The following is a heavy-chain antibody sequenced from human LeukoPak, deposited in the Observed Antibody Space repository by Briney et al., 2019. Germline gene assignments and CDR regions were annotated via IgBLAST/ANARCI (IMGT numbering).Heavy chain of an antibody. J-gene: IGHJ4*02. CDR1: GGSISSYY. Sequence: PSETLSLTCTVSGGSISSYYWSWIRQPPGKGLEWIGYIYYSGSTNYNPSLKSRVTISVDTSKNQFSLKLSSVTAADTAVYYCARAGRAFDYWGQGTLVTVSS. D-gene: IGHD3-10*01. CDR2: IYYSGST. CDR3: ARAGRAFDY. V-gene: IGHV4-59*01.